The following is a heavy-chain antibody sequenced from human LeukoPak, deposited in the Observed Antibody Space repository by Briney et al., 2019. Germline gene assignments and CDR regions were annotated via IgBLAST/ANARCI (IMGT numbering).Heavy chain of an antibody. CDR3: ARDLRTDY. V-gene: IGHV3-74*01. Sequence: GGSLRLSCAASGFTFSSYWMHWVRQAPGNGLVWVSRINSDGSSTSYADSVKGRFTISRDNAKNTLYLQMNSLRAEDTAVYYCARDLRTDYWGQGTLVTVSS. J-gene: IGHJ4*02. CDR2: INSDGSST. CDR1: GFTFSSYW.